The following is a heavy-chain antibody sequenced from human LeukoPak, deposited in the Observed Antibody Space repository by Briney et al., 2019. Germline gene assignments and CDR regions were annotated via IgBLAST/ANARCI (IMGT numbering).Heavy chain of an antibody. CDR3: ARVSYSGYDQIYYDYGMDV. CDR2: INHSGST. J-gene: IGHJ6*02. CDR1: GGSFSGYY. Sequence: SETLSLTCAVYGGSFSGYYWSWIRQPPGKGLEWIGEINHSGSTNYNPSLKSRVTISVDTSKNQFSLKLSSVTAADTAVYYCARVSYSGYDQIYYDYGMDVWGQGITVTVSS. D-gene: IGHD5-12*01. V-gene: IGHV4-34*01.